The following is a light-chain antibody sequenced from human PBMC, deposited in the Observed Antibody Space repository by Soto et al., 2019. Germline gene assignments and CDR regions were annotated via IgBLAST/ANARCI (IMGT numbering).Light chain of an antibody. CDR2: FNN. CDR3: AAWDDNLNGWV. V-gene: IGLV1-44*01. CDR1: NSNIGNNP. J-gene: IGLJ3*02. Sequence: QSVLTQQPSASGTPGQRVTISCSGSNSNIGNNPVNWYQQLPGTAPKLLIYFNNQRPSGVPDRFSGSKFGTSASLAISGLQSEDESDYYCAAWDDNLNGWVFGGGTKLTVL.